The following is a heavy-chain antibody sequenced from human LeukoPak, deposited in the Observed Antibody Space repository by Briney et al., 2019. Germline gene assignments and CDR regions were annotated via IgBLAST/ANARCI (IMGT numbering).Heavy chain of an antibody. Sequence: PGGSLRLSCTASGFPFSNYAIHWVRQAPGKGLEWVAAMWSDERRTYYGDSAKGRFTISRDNSKNTLYLQMDRLRAEDTAVYYCAKDKGDRFFDYWGQGAQVTVSS. V-gene: IGHV3-33*06. CDR3: AKDKGDRFFDY. D-gene: IGHD5-24*01. CDR1: GFPFSNYA. CDR2: MWSDERRT. J-gene: IGHJ4*02.